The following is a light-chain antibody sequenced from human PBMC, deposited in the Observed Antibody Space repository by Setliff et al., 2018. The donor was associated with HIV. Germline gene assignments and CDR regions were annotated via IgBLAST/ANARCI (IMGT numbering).Light chain of an antibody. Sequence: QSALTQPASVSGSPGQSITTSCTGTSSDVGGYNYVSWYQQHPGKAPKLMIYDVTKRPSGVSNRFSGSKSGNTASLTISGLQAEDEADYYCCSYAGSSTPYVFGTGTKVPS. J-gene: IGLJ1*01. CDR3: CSYAGSSTPYV. CDR2: DVT. CDR1: SSDVGGYNY. V-gene: IGLV2-23*02.